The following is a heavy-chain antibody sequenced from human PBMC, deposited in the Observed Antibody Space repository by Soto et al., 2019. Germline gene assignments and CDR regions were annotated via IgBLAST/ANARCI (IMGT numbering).Heavy chain of an antibody. CDR1: GGSISSYY. CDR3: ARDQVGITGTYSWFDP. Sequence: SETLSLTCTVSGGSISSYYWSWIRQPPGKGLEWIGYIYYSGSTNYNPSLKSRVTISVDTSKNQFSLKLSSVTAADTAVYYCARDQVGITGTYSWFDPWGQGTLVTVSS. D-gene: IGHD1-20*01. CDR2: IYYSGST. J-gene: IGHJ5*02. V-gene: IGHV4-59*01.